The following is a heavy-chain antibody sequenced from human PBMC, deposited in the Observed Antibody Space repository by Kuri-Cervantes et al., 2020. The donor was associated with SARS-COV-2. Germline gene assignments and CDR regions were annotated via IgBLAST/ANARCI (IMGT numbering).Heavy chain of an antibody. V-gene: IGHV4-34*01. CDR3: ARGIAAAGTPSVKGGYFDY. Sequence: SETLSLTCAVYGGSFSGYYWSWIRQPPGKGLEWIGEINHSGSTNYNPSLKSRVTISVDTSKNQFSLKLSSVTAADTAVYYCARGIAAAGTPSVKGGYFDYWGQGTLVTVSS. J-gene: IGHJ4*02. CDR2: INHSGST. D-gene: IGHD6-13*01. CDR1: GGSFSGYY.